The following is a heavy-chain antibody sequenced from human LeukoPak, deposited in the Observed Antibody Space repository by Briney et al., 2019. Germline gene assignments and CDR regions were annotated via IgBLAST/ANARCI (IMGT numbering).Heavy chain of an antibody. Sequence: PGGSLRLSCAASGFAFRNYWMEWVRQAPGKGLVWVSRINSDGTTTTYADSVKGRFTISRDNSKNTLYLQMNSLRAEDTAVYYCAKHQGAYYYDSSGYYPEKGYGMDVWGQGTTVTVSS. V-gene: IGHV3-74*03. CDR1: GFAFRNYW. CDR3: AKHQGAYYYDSSGYYPEKGYGMDV. CDR2: INSDGTTT. D-gene: IGHD3-22*01. J-gene: IGHJ6*02.